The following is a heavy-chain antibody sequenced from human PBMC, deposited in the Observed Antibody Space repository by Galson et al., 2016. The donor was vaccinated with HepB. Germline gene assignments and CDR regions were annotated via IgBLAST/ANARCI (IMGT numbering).Heavy chain of an antibody. Sequence: CAISGDSVSSYTGVWNWIRQSPSRGLEWLGRTYYRSQWYYHYAESVKGRITIYPDTSRHHFSLRLTSVTPEDTAVYYCARDSPGNSFFDYWSQGTLVTVSS. D-gene: IGHD4-23*01. V-gene: IGHV6-1*01. CDR1: GDSVSSYTGV. CDR3: ARDSPGNSFFDY. J-gene: IGHJ4*02. CDR2: TYYRSQWYY.